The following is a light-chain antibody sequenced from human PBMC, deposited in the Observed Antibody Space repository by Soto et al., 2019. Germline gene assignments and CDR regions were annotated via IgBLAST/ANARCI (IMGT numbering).Light chain of an antibody. J-gene: IGLJ1*01. CDR2: DVS. Sequence: QSALTQPASVSGSPGQSITISCTGTSSDVGGYNYVSWYQQHPGKAPKLMIYDVSNRPSGVSNRYSGSKPGNTASLTISGLQAEDEADYYCRSYTRSSTYVFGTGTKLTVL. V-gene: IGLV2-14*01. CDR1: SSDVGGYNY. CDR3: RSYTRSSTYV.